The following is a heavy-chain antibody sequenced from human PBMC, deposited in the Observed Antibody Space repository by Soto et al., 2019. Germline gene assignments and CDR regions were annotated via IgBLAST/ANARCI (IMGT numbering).Heavy chain of an antibody. V-gene: IGHV3-73*01. Sequence: EVPLVESGGGLVQPGGSLKLSCAASGFTFSGSAMHWVRQASGKGLEWVGRIRSKANSYATAYAASVKGRFTISRDDSKNTAYLQMNSLKTEDTAVYYCTRLVGGIGDLPHYYYYYGMDVWGQGTTVTVSS. CDR1: GFTFSGSA. J-gene: IGHJ6*02. CDR2: IRSKANSYAT. CDR3: TRLVGGIGDLPHYYYYYGMDV. D-gene: IGHD2-15*01.